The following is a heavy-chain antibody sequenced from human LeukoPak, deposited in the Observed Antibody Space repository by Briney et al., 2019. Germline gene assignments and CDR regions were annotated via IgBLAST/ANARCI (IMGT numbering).Heavy chain of an antibody. CDR1: GNSLSETS. Sequence: GASVKVSCQVSGNSLSETSIHWVRQAPGQWLEWMGGFDPEDGEPIFAQRFQGRFSMTEDTSADTAYMELRSLRSDDTAVYYCAKYGTGYFDYWGQGTLITVSS. D-gene: IGHD2-8*02. V-gene: IGHV1-24*01. CDR2: FDPEDGEP. J-gene: IGHJ4*02. CDR3: AKYGTGYFDY.